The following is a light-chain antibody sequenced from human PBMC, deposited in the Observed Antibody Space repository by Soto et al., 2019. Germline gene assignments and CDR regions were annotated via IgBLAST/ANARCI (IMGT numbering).Light chain of an antibody. CDR1: QSLLHSNGYNY. J-gene: IGKJ1*01. Sequence: DIVMTQSPLSLTATPGEPASISCRCSQSLLHSNGYNYLDWYLQKPGQSPQLLIYLGSNRASGVPGRFSGSGSGRDFTLKISRVEAEDVGIYYCMQALRTQWTFGQGTKVDIK. V-gene: IGKV2-28*01. CDR2: LGS. CDR3: MQALRTQWT.